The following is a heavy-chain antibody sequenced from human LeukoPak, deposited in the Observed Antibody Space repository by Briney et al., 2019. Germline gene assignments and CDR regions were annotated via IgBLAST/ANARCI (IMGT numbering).Heavy chain of an antibody. CDR3: ARIPYYTSYWGSLHYYYMDV. CDR2: ITWDGVTT. Sequence: GGSLRLSCAASGFTFDDYGMHWVRQAPGKGLEWVSLITWDGVTTYYADSVQGRFNISRDSSKNSLYLQMNGLRAEDTAVYYCARIPYYTSYWGSLHYYYMDVWGTGTTVTVSS. CDR1: GFTFDDYG. J-gene: IGHJ6*03. V-gene: IGHV3-43D*04. D-gene: IGHD3-16*01.